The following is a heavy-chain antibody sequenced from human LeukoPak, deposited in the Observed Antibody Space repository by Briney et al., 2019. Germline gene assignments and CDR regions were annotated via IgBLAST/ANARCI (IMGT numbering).Heavy chain of an antibody. J-gene: IGHJ4*02. CDR1: GGTFSSYA. CDR2: IIPVFGTT. V-gene: IGHV1-69*06. Sequence: ASVKVSCKASGGTFSSYAVSWVRLTPGQGLEWLGGIIPVFGTTTYAQKFQAKVAMTADKSTNTAYLEISSLTSDDTAVYYCARCSPGDSSNFYAVLQYWGQGTQVTVST. D-gene: IGHD3-22*01. CDR3: ARCSPGDSSNFYAVLQY.